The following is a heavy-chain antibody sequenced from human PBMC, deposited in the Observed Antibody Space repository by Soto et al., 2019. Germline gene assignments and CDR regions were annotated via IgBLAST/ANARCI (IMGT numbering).Heavy chain of an antibody. CDR1: GYSFTRFL. D-gene: IGHD3-10*01. V-gene: IGHV5-51*01. CDR3: ARREGSYYYYGMDV. CDR2: IYPGDSDT. Sequence: PRESLKISCKGSGYSFTRFLIGWVRQMPGKGLEWMGIIYPGDSDTRYSPSFQGQVTMSADKSTSTAYLQWTSLKASDTAMYFCARREGSYYYYGMDVWGQGTTVTVSS. J-gene: IGHJ6*02.